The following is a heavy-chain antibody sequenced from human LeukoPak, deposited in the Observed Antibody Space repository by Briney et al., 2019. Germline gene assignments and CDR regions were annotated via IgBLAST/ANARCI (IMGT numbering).Heavy chain of an antibody. D-gene: IGHD1-26*01. V-gene: IGHV3-48*01. J-gene: IGHJ4*02. Sequence: PGGSLRLSCAASGLTFSGYSMNWVRQAPGKGLEWLSYISSGSRTIYYADTVKGRFTMSRDNAKNSLYLQMNSLRAEDTAVYYCARESISGHRDFDYWGQGALVTVSS. CDR2: ISSGSRTI. CDR1: GLTFSGYS. CDR3: ARESISGHRDFDY.